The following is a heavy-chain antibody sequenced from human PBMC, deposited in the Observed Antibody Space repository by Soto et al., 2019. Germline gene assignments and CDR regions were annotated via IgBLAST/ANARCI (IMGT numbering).Heavy chain of an antibody. CDR3: ARDLFTAAGTAILSH. CDR1: GDSVSSNSAA. D-gene: IGHD6-13*01. J-gene: IGHJ4*02. CDR2: TYYRSKWYN. V-gene: IGHV6-1*01. Sequence: SQTLSLTCAISGDSVSSNSAAWNWVRQSPSRGLEWLGRTYYRSKWYNDYAVSVKSRITINPDTSKNQFSLQLNSVSPEDTAIYYCARDLFTAAGTAILSHWGQGTLVPVSS.